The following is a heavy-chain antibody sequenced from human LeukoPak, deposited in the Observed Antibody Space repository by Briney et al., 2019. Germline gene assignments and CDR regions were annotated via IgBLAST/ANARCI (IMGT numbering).Heavy chain of an antibody. CDR3: ARDYDMVRGVIPPGAFDI. Sequence: HTGGSLRLSCAASGFTFSSYAMSWVRQAPGKGLEWVSAISGSGGSTYYADSVKGRFTISRDNSKNTLYLQMNSLRAEDTAVYYCARDYDMVRGVIPPGAFDIWGQGTMVTVSS. CDR1: GFTFSSYA. J-gene: IGHJ3*02. V-gene: IGHV3-23*01. D-gene: IGHD3-10*01. CDR2: ISGSGGST.